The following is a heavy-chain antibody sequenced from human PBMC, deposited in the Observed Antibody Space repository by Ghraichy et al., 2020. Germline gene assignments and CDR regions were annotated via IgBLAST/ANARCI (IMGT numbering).Heavy chain of an antibody. D-gene: IGHD2-2*01. CDR2: IYHSGST. Sequence: SETLSLTCTVSGYSISSGYYWGWIRQPQGKGLEWIGSIYHSGSTYYNPSLKSRVTISVDTSKNQFSLKLSSVTAADTAVYYCARADCSSTSCPARDWYFDLWGRGTLVTVSS. CDR3: ARADCSSTSCPARDWYFDL. J-gene: IGHJ2*01. V-gene: IGHV4-38-2*02. CDR1: GYSISSGYY.